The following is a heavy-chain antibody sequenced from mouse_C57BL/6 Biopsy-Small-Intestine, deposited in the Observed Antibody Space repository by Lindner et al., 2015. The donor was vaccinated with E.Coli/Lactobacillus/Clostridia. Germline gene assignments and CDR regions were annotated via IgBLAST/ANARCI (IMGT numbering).Heavy chain of an antibody. J-gene: IGHJ1*03. D-gene: IGHD1-1*01. Sequence: SVKVSCKVSGYTLTELSMHWVRQAPGKGLEWMGGFDPEDGETIYARKFQGRVTMTEDTYTDTAYMELSSLRSEDTAVYYCATSRTGAAGGLYYYYYMDVWGKGTTVTVSS. CDR2: FDPEDGET. CDR3: ATSRTGAAGGLYYYYYMDV. CDR1: GYTLTELS. V-gene: IGHV1-18*01.